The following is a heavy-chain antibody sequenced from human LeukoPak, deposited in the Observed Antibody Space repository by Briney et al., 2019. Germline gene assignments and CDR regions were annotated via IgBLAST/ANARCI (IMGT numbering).Heavy chain of an antibody. V-gene: IGHV4-30-2*01. CDR3: ARGDVIVHYFDY. J-gene: IGHJ4*02. D-gene: IGHD3-22*01. CDR2: ISHSGST. CDR1: GDSLSSGVYS. Sequence: SETLSLTCAVSGDSLSSGVYSWNWIRQPPGKGLEWIGHISHSGSTYYNPSLKSRVAISVDRSKNQFSLKLTSVTAADTAVYYCARGDVIVHYFDYWGQGTLVTVSS.